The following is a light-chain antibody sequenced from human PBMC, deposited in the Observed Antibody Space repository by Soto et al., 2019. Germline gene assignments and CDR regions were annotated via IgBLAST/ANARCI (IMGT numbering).Light chain of an antibody. CDR2: AAS. Sequence: DLQMTQSQSALSADVGDRVTITCRASQGIRSDVGWFQQKPGKAPKRLIYAASSLQSGFPSRFRGSGSGTEVTLTISSLQPEDFATYYCRQHSNYPRTFGHGTKVEVK. J-gene: IGKJ1*01. CDR1: QGIRSD. CDR3: RQHSNYPRT. V-gene: IGKV1-17*01.